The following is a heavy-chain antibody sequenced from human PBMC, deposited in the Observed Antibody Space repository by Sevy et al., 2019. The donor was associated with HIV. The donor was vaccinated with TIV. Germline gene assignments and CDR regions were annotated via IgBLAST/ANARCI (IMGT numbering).Heavy chain of an antibody. D-gene: IGHD2-21*01. J-gene: IGHJ4*02. CDR1: GYSFTAYY. CDR3: ARDRLIFGGGPPDY. CDR2: INPSSDGT. V-gene: IGHV1-2*02. Sequence: ASVKVSCVASGYSFTAYYIHWVRQAPGQGLEWMGWINPSSDGTNYAQNFQGRVTMTSDPSISTVYLELSRLRFDDTAFYYCARDRLIFGGGPPDYWGQGTLVTVSS.